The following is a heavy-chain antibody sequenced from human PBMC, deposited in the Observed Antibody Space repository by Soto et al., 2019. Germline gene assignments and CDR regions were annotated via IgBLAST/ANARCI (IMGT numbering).Heavy chain of an antibody. CDR1: GFTVSDS. CDR3: ARAGGSYHKFDY. Sequence: GGSLRLSCSVAGFTVSDSMSWVRQAPGKGLECVSFIHSDGSTHYTDSVRGRFTISRDNSKNTLYLQMDRLRVDDTAVYYCARAGGSYHKFDYWGQGTLVTVSS. CDR2: IHSDGST. V-gene: IGHV3-53*01. J-gene: IGHJ4*02. D-gene: IGHD1-26*01.